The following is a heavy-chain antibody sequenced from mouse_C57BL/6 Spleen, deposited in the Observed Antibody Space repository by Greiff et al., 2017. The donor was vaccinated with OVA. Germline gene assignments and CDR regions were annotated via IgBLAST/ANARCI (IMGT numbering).Heavy chain of an antibody. V-gene: IGHV1-72*01. D-gene: IGHD1-1*01. J-gene: IGHJ4*01. Sequence: VQLQQPGAELVKPGASVKLSCKASGYTFTSYWMPWVKQRPGRGLGWIGRIDPNSGGTKYNEKFKSKATLTVDKPSSTAYMQLSSLTSEDSAVYYCARYGTSYYAMDYWGQGTSVTVSS. CDR1: GYTFTSYW. CDR3: ARYGTSYYAMDY. CDR2: IDPNSGGT.